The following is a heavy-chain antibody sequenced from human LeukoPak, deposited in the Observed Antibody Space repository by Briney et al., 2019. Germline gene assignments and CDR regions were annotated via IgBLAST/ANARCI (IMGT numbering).Heavy chain of an antibody. J-gene: IGHJ4*02. V-gene: IGHV1-46*01. CDR3: ARDRSRYSGSYWGYYFDY. CDR2: INPSGGST. CDR1: GYTFTSYY. D-gene: IGHD1-26*01. Sequence: ASVKVSCKASGYTFTSYYMHWVQQAPGQGLEWMGIINPSGGSTSYAQKFQGRVTMTRDTSTSTVYMELSSLRSEDTAVYYCARDRSRYSGSYWGYYFDYWGQGTLVTVSS.